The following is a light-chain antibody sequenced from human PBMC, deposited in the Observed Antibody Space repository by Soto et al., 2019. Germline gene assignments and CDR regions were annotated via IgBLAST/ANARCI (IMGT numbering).Light chain of an antibody. CDR1: SSDVGAYNY. Sequence: QSVLTQPASVSGSPRQSITISCTGTSSDVGAYNYVSWYQQHPGKAPKLMIYDVNNRPSGVPDRFSGSKSGNTASLTISGLQAEDEADYYCSSYTSSYTYVFGTGTKLTVL. J-gene: IGLJ1*01. CDR3: SSYTSSYTYV. V-gene: IGLV2-14*01. CDR2: DVN.